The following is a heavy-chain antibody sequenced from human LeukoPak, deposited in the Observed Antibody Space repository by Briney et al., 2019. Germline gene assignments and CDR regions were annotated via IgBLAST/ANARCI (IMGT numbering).Heavy chain of an antibody. CDR1: GYIFTSYW. Sequence: GESLTLSCRGSGYIFTSYWIGWVRQMPGKGLEWVGIIYPGDSDTRYSPSFQGQVTISADKSISTAYLQWSSLKASDTAMYYCARRSGWYVGWFDPWGQGTLVTVSS. CDR2: IYPGDSDT. CDR3: ARRSGWYVGWFDP. D-gene: IGHD6-19*01. V-gene: IGHV5-51*01. J-gene: IGHJ5*02.